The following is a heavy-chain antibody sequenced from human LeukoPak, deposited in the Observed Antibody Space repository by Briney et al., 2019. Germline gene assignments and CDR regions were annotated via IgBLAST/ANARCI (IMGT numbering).Heavy chain of an antibody. CDR1: GFTFSDYY. J-gene: IGHJ4*02. V-gene: IGHV3-11*04. D-gene: IGHD1-26*01. Sequence: TGGSLRLSCAASGFTFSDYYMSWIRQAPGKGLEWVSYIGGTCETIYYADSVKGRFTVSRDNAKNSVYLQMNSLRAEDTAVYYCARDAPYLVGATYFDYWGQGTLVTVSS. CDR3: ARDAPYLVGATYFDY. CDR2: IGGTCETI.